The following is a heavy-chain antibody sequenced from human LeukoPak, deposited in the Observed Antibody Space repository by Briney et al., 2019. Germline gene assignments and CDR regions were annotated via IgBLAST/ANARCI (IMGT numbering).Heavy chain of an antibody. CDR3: AREPTVVRVKYRPNAFDI. Sequence: GGPLRLSWAASGFTFSSYWMSWVRQPPGKGLEWVANIKQDGSGEYYVDSVTGRVTISRDKAKTSLYLQMKRLRAEDKAVYYCAREPTVVRVKYRPNAFDIWGQGTMVTVSS. D-gene: IGHD3-10*01. V-gene: IGHV3-7*01. CDR2: IKQDGSGE. CDR1: GFTFSSYW. J-gene: IGHJ3*02.